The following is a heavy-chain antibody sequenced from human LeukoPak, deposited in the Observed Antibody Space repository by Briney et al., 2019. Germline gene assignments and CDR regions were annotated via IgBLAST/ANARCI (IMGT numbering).Heavy chain of an antibody. Sequence: GESLKISCKGSGYSFTFYWIGWVRQMPGKGLEWMGIIYPGDSDTRYSPSFQGQVTISADKSISTAYLQWSSLKASDTAMYYCARRLGSTIAPTDAFDIWGQGTMVTVSS. CDR2: IYPGDSDT. CDR1: GYSFTFYW. D-gene: IGHD3-9*01. V-gene: IGHV5-51*01. J-gene: IGHJ3*02. CDR3: ARRLGSTIAPTDAFDI.